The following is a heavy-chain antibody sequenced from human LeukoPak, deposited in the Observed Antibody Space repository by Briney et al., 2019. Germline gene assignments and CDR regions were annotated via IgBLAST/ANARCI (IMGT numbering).Heavy chain of an antibody. D-gene: IGHD3-3*01. V-gene: IGHV2-5*01. J-gene: IGHJ3*02. CDR3: AHRRQITIFGVVISRRDAFDI. Sequence: ESGPTLVNPTQTLTLTCTFSGFSLSTSGVGVGWIRQPPGKALEWLALIYWNDDKRYSPSLKSRLTITKDTSKNQVVLTMTNMDPVDTATYYCAHRRQITIFGVVISRRDAFDIWGQGTMVTVSS. CDR2: IYWNDDK. CDR1: GFSLSTSGVG.